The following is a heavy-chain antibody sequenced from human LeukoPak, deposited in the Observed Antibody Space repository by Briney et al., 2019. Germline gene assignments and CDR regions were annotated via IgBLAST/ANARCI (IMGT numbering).Heavy chain of an antibody. CDR2: INPDNDNT. J-gene: IGHJ6*03. Sequence: GPTVNLSCKASGYTFTSNGIIWVRQAPGQGLEWMGWINPDNDNTEYGQTFQGRLTMTTDTSTSTIFMELRSLRSDDTAVYYCARVYCYYYCYMDVWGEGTTVTGSS. CDR1: GYTFTSNG. CDR3: ARVYCYYYCYMDV. V-gene: IGHV1-18*01. D-gene: IGHD1-26*01.